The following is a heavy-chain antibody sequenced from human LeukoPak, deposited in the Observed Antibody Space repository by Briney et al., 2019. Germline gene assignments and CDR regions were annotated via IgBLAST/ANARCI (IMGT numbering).Heavy chain of an antibody. Sequence: GGSLRLSCAASGFTFSSYRMNWVRQAPGKGLEWVSSISSSSSYIYYADSVKGRFTISRDNAKSSLYLQMNSLRAEDTAVYYCARDSLNKDDYWGQGTLVTVSS. D-gene: IGHD1/OR15-1a*01. CDR3: ARDSLNKDDY. V-gene: IGHV3-21*01. CDR1: GFTFSSYR. J-gene: IGHJ4*02. CDR2: ISSSSSYI.